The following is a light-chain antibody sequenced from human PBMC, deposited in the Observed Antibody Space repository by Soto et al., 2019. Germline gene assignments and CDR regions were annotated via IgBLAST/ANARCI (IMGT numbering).Light chain of an antibody. Sequence: QSVLTQPPSVSGAPGQRVTISCSGSSSNIGAGYDVNWYRQLPGTAPKLLIYGNSDRPSGVPDRFSGSKSGTSASLAITGLQAEDEADYFCQSYDNSLTEWVFGGGTKLTVL. CDR2: GNS. J-gene: IGLJ3*02. CDR3: QSYDNSLTEWV. CDR1: SSNIGAGYD. V-gene: IGLV1-40*01.